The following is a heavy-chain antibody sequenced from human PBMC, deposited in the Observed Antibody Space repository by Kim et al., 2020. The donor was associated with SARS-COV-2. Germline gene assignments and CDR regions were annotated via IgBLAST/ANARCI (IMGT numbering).Heavy chain of an antibody. CDR3: ATAASVG. V-gene: IGHV3-30*02. J-gene: IGHJ4*02. Sequence: DGKTKHHADSVKGRFTISRDNSKNTVFVEMNSLRAEDAAVYYCATAASVGWGQGTLVTVSS. CDR2: DGKTK. D-gene: IGHD6-13*01.